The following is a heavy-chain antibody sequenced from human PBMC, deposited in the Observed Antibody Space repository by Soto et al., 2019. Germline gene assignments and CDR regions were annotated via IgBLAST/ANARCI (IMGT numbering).Heavy chain of an antibody. V-gene: IGHV3-23*01. CDR2: LTGGGNT. CDR1: GFTFTNYA. Sequence: EVHLLESGGGVVQPGGSLRLSCAASGFTFTNYAMNWVRQAPGKGLEWVSSLTGGGNTYYADSVMGRFTISRDPSESTLFLQKHILKAEDTAVYYCAKVPWGSSRTGGFDYWGQGTLVTVSS. D-gene: IGHD6-6*01. J-gene: IGHJ4*02. CDR3: AKVPWGSSRTGGFDY.